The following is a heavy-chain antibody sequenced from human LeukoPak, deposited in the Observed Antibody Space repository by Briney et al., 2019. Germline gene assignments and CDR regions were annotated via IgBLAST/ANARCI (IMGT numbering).Heavy chain of an antibody. CDR2: IYPGDSDT. CDR3: ARQAASTWFVHLDS. V-gene: IGHV5-51*01. Sequence: GESLKISCKGSGYSFTSYWIGWVRQMPGKGLEWMGIIYPGDSDTRYSPSFQGQVTISTDNSINTAYLQWSSLKASDTAIYYCARQAASTWFVHLDSWGQGTLVTVSS. J-gene: IGHJ4*02. D-gene: IGHD6-13*01. CDR1: GYSFTSYW.